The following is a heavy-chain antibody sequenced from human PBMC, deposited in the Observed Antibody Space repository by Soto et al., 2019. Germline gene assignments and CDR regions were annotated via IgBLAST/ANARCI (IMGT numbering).Heavy chain of an antibody. CDR3: ARDPYDSSGYYRLDAFDI. CDR2: IYTSGST. D-gene: IGHD3-22*01. Sequence: PSETLSLTCTVSGGSISSYYWSWIRQPAGKGLEWIGRIYTSGSTNYNPSLKSRVTMSVDTSKNQFSLKLSSVTAADTAVYYCARDPYDSSGYYRLDAFDIWGQGTRVTVSS. CDR1: GGSISSYY. J-gene: IGHJ3*02. V-gene: IGHV4-4*07.